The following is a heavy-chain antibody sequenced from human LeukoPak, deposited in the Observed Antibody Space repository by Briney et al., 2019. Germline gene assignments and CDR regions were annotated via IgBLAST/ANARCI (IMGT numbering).Heavy chain of an antibody. D-gene: IGHD6-6*01. CDR2: IYPGDSDT. CDR3: ATREVGSYDY. J-gene: IGHJ4*02. CDR1: GYSFITYW. V-gene: IGHV5-51*01. Sequence: GESLKISCKGSGYSFITYWIGWVRQTPGKGLEWMGIIYPGDSDTRDSPSFQGQVTTSADKSISTAYLQWSSLKASDTAMYYCATREVGSYDYWGQGTLVTVSS.